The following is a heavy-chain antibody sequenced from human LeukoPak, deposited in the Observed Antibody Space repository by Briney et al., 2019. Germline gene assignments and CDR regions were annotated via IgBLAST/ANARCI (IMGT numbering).Heavy chain of an antibody. Sequence: PGGSLRLSCTASGFTVSNNYMSWVRQAPGKGLEWVSVIYSGGSTYYADSVKGRFTISRDNSKNTLYLQMNSLRAEDTAVYYCARDRGAAAFWFDPWGQGTLVTVSS. CDR1: GFTVSNNY. CDR2: IYSGGST. V-gene: IGHV3-66*01. J-gene: IGHJ5*02. CDR3: ARDRGAAAFWFDP. D-gene: IGHD6-13*01.